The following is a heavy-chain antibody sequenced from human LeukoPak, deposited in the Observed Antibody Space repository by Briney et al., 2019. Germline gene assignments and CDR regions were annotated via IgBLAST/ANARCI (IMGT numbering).Heavy chain of an antibody. Sequence: GGSLRLSCAASGFTFSSYWMSWVRQAPGKGLEWVSALSGSGGRTYYVDSVKGRFTISRDNSKNTLYLQMNSLRAEDTAVYYCAKDQGYSGYDPLDYWGQGTLVTVSS. CDR3: AKDQGYSGYDPLDY. V-gene: IGHV3-23*01. CDR1: GFTFSSYW. CDR2: LSGSGGRT. J-gene: IGHJ4*02. D-gene: IGHD5-12*01.